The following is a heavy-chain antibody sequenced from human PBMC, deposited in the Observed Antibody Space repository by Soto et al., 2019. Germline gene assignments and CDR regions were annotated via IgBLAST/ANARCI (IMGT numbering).Heavy chain of an antibody. CDR3: AKVVQWLALDY. D-gene: IGHD6-19*01. V-gene: IGHV3-23*01. Sequence: EVQLLESGGGLVQPGGSLRLSCAASGFTFSSYAMSWVRQVPGKGLEWVSVIRASGGSIYYANSVKGRFTISRDNSKNTLSLQVTSLRADDTAVSYCAKVVQWLALDYWGQGTLVSVSS. CDR2: IRASGGSI. CDR1: GFTFSSYA. J-gene: IGHJ4*02.